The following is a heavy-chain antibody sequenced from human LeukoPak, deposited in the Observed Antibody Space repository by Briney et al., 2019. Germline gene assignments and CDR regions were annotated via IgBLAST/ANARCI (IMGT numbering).Heavy chain of an antibody. CDR1: GFTFSSYS. CDR2: ISSSSSYI. CDR3: ARLEGSELYFDY. J-gene: IGHJ4*02. V-gene: IGHV3-21*01. Sequence: KPGGSLRLSCAASGFTFSSYSMNWVRQAPGKGLEWVSSISSSSSYIYYADSVKGRFTISRDNAKNSLYLQMNSPRAEDTAVYYCARLEGSELYFDYWGQGTLVTVSS. D-gene: IGHD1-1*01.